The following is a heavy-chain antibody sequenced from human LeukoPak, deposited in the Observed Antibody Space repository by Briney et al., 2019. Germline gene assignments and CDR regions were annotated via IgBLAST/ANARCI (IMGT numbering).Heavy chain of an antibody. Sequence: GGSLRLSCAASGFTFSSYAMSWVRQAPGKGLEWVSAISGSGGSTYYADSVKGRFTISRDNSKNTLYLQMNSLRAEDTAVYYCAKGGYYDSSGYQALDYWGQGTLVTVSS. CDR3: AKGGYYDSSGYQALDY. D-gene: IGHD3-22*01. V-gene: IGHV3-23*01. CDR1: GFTFSSYA. J-gene: IGHJ4*02. CDR2: ISGSGGST.